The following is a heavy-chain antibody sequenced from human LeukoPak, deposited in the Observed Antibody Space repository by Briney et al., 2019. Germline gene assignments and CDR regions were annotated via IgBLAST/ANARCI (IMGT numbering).Heavy chain of an antibody. CDR1: GGSISSSSYY. J-gene: IGHJ6*02. CDR3: ARLFRTNYYYYGMDV. CDR2: VYFSGTT. V-gene: IGHV4-39*01. Sequence: PSETLSLTCTVSGGSISSSSYYWAWIRQPPGKGLDWIGSVYFSGTTCYNPSLKSRVTISVDTSKDQFSLKLSSVTAADTAVYFCARLFRTNYYYYGMDVWGQGTTVTVSS. D-gene: IGHD3/OR15-3a*01.